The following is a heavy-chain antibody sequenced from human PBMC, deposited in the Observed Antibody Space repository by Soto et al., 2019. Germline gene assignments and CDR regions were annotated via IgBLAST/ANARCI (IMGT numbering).Heavy chain of an antibody. CDR3: ARGYSYGGYYFDC. D-gene: IGHD5-18*01. CDR2: ISRNGDNT. J-gene: IGHJ4*02. CDR1: GFTFSSYA. Sequence: GGSLRLSCSVSGFTFSSYAMHWVRQAPGKGLEYVSAISRNGDNTYYADSVKGRFTISRDNSKNSLYLLMNSLRAEDTAVYYCARGYSYGGYYFDCWGQGTLVTVSS. V-gene: IGHV3-64*04.